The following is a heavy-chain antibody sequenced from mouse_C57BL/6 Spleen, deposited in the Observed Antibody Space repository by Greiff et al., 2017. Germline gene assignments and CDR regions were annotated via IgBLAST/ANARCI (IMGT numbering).Heavy chain of an antibody. CDR2: ISDGGSYT. V-gene: IGHV5-4*01. CDR3: ARRGYYYDVFAY. Sequence: EVQLVESGGGLVKPGGSLKLSCAASGFTFSSYAMSWVRQTPEKRLEWVATISDGGSYTYYPDNVQGRFTISRDNAKNNLYLQMSHLKSEDTAMYYCARRGYYYDVFAYWGQGTLVTVSA. D-gene: IGHD2-4*01. J-gene: IGHJ3*01. CDR1: GFTFSSYA.